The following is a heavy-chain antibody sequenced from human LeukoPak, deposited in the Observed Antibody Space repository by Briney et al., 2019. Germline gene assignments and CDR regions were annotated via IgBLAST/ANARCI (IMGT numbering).Heavy chain of an antibody. J-gene: IGHJ3*02. V-gene: IGHV4-59*01. CDR3: ARAFPRGNYYGAFDI. CDR1: GGSISSYY. CDR2: IYYSGST. D-gene: IGHD3-10*01. Sequence: SETLSLTCTVSGGSISSYYWSWIRQPPGKGLEWIGYIYYSGSTNYNPSLKSRVTISVDTSKNQFSLKLSSVTAADTAVYYCARAFPRGNYYGAFDIWGRGTMVTVSS.